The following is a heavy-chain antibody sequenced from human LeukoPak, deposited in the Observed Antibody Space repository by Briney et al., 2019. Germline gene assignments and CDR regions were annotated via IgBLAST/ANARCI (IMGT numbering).Heavy chain of an antibody. V-gene: IGHV1-69*13. CDR2: IIPIFGTA. Sequence: GASVKVSCKASGGTFSSYAISWVRQAPGQGLEWMGGIIPIFGTANYAQKFQGRVTITADESTSTAYMELSSLRSEDTAVYYCARDRDGYKNNWFDLWGQGTLVTVSS. CDR3: ARDRDGYKNNWFDL. J-gene: IGHJ5*02. CDR1: GGTFSSYA. D-gene: IGHD5-24*01.